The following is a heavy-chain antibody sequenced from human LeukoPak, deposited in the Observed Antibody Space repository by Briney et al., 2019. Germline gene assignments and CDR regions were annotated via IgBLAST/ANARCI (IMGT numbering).Heavy chain of an antibody. Sequence: GGSLRLSCAASGFTFSSYSMNWVRQAPGKGLEWVSSISSSSSYIYYADSVKGRFTISRDNAKNSLYLQMNSLRAEDTAVYYCARSSSPYYYYYYKDVWGKGTTVTVSS. CDR1: GFTFSSYS. J-gene: IGHJ6*03. CDR3: ARSSSPYYYYYYKDV. V-gene: IGHV3-21*01. CDR2: ISSSSSYI. D-gene: IGHD6-6*01.